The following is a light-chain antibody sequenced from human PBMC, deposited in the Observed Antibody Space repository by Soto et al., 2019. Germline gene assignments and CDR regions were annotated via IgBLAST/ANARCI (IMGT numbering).Light chain of an antibody. Sequence: EIVMTQSPATLSVSPGERATLSCRASQSVSSNLAWYQQKPCQAPRLLIYGASTRATGIPARFSGSRSGTEFTLTISSLQSEDFAVYYCQQYNNWPRTFGGGTKVESK. CDR2: GAS. CDR3: QQYNNWPRT. V-gene: IGKV3-15*01. J-gene: IGKJ4*01. CDR1: QSVSSN.